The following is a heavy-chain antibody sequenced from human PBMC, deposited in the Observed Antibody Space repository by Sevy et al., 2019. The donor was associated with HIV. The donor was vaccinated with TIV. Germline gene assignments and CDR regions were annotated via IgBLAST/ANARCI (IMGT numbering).Heavy chain of an antibody. Sequence: GGSLKLSCTSSGFTFSSYAMNWVRQAPGKGLEWVSTISHSGDSTYYADSVKGRFTISRDNSENTLYLQMNSLRAEDTVLYYCAGRKVGDFWSGSIRGRWAGGPLFDYWGQGTLVTVSS. J-gene: IGHJ4*02. CDR3: AGRKVGDFWSGSIRGRWAGGPLFDY. CDR1: GFTFSSYA. CDR2: ISHSGDST. V-gene: IGHV3-23*01. D-gene: IGHD3-3*01.